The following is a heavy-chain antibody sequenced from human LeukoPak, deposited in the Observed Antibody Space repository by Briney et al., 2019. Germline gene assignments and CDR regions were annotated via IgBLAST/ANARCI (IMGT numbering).Heavy chain of an antibody. V-gene: IGHV3-74*01. Sequence: GGSLRLSCAASGFAFSGYWMHWVRQAPGKGLVWLSRINGDGYSISYADSVKGRFTISRDNSKNTLYLQMNSLRAEDTAVYYCAKSLGATRGYFDYWGQGTLVTVSS. CDR2: INGDGYSI. CDR3: AKSLGATRGYFDY. CDR1: GFAFSGYW. D-gene: IGHD1-26*01. J-gene: IGHJ4*02.